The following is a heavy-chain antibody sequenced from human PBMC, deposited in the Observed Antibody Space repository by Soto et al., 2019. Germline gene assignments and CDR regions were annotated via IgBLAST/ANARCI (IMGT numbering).Heavy chain of an antibody. J-gene: IGHJ3*02. V-gene: IGHV4-4*02. CDR1: GGSISSSNW. D-gene: IGHD2-15*01. CDR2: IYHSGST. Sequence: SETLSLTCAVSGGSISSSNWWSWVRQPPGKGLEWIGEIYHSGSTNYNPSLKSRVTISVDKSKNQFSLKLSSVTAADTAVYYCARVGRYCSGGSCYALAFDIWGQGTIVTVSS. CDR3: ARVGRYCSGGSCYALAFDI.